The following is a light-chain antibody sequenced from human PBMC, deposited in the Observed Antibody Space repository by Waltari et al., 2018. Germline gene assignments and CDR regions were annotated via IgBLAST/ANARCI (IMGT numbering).Light chain of an antibody. J-gene: IGLJ3*02. CDR1: ASDIGNNNF. CDR3: NSYTTKGTLVV. V-gene: IGLV2-14*03. CDR2: DVS. Sequence: QSALTQPASVSASPGQSITISCTGTASDIGNNNFVSWYRQHPGKAPQLVIYDVSRRPSDISPRFSGSKSGTTASLTIFGLQPEDEADYYCNSYTTKGTLVVFGGGTKLTVL.